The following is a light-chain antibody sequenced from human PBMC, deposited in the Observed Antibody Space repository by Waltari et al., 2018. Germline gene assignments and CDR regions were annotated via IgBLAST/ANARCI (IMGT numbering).Light chain of an antibody. CDR1: SSNIEAGYD. Sequence: QSVLTQPPSVSGAPGQRVTIACTGSSSNIEAGYDGNWYQQLPGTAPKLLIFRTNHRPSGVPDRFSGSKSGTSASLAITGLQAEDEADYYCQSYDNSLSGWIFGGGTKLTVL. CDR3: QSYDNSLSGWI. CDR2: RTN. J-gene: IGLJ2*01. V-gene: IGLV1-40*01.